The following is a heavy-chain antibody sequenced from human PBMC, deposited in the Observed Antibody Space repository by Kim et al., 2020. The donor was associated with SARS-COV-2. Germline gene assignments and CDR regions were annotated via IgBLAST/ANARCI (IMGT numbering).Heavy chain of an antibody. CDR2: IGSGGDLV. V-gene: IGHV3-21*01. J-gene: IGHJ4*02. D-gene: IGHD4-17*01. CDR1: GLTFSNYN. Sequence: GGSLRLSCAASGLTFSNYNMNWFRQAPGKGLQWVSIIGSGGDLVHYADSVQGRFTISRDNVKNSLFLQMNSLRAEDTGVYYCAGATRDYGDAAPYWGQGTLVTVSS. CDR3: AGATRDYGDAAPY.